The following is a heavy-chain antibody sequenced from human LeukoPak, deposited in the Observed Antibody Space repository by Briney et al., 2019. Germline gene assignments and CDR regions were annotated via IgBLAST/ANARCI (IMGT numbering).Heavy chain of an antibody. Sequence: PGGSLRLSCEASGFTFDDYTMHWVLQRPGRGLEWVSLVSWDGFTTFYEDSVKGRFIISRDNSKNSIYLQMNSLGFEDTAFYFCARSPAYSREELDSWGPGTLVTVSS. J-gene: IGHJ4*02. CDR1: GFTFDDYT. V-gene: IGHV3-43*01. D-gene: IGHD6-13*01. CDR3: ARSPAYSREELDS. CDR2: VSWDGFTT.